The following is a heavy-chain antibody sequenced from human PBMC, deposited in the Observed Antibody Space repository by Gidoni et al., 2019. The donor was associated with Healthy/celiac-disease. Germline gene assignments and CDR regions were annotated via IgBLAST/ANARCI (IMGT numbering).Heavy chain of an antibody. CDR2: IIPIFGTS. J-gene: IGHJ6*02. V-gene: IGHV1-69*01. CDR3: ARASEYCSGGSCYSEGTGGMDV. CDR1: GGNFSSYG. D-gene: IGHD2-15*01. Sequence: QVQLVQSGAEGKKPGSSVKVSCKASGGNFSSYGSSWVRQAPGQGLERMGGIIPIFGTSNYAQKFQGRVTITADESTSTAYMELSSLRSEDTAVYYCARASEYCSGGSCYSEGTGGMDVWGQGTTVTVSS.